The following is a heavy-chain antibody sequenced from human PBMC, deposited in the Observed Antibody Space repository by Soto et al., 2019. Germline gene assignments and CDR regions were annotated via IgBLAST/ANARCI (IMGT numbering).Heavy chain of an antibody. CDR3: AREYSIGCSKD. J-gene: IGHJ4*02. Sequence: QVQLVQFGTDVTKPGAAVKVSCKASGYTFPSYDINWVRQATGQGLELMGWMNPNSGNTGYAQKFQGRITMTRNTSISTAYMELSSLRSEDTAVYYCAREYSIGCSKDWGQGTLVTVSS. CDR2: MNPNSGNT. CDR1: GYTFPSYD. D-gene: IGHD6-19*01. V-gene: IGHV1-8*01.